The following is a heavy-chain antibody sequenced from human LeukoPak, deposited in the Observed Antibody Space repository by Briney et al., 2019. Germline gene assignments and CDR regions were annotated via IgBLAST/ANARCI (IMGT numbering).Heavy chain of an antibody. J-gene: IGHJ4*02. CDR2: ISGSGGST. CDR1: GFTFSSHA. CDR3: ATVRIEAAAGLNYFDY. D-gene: IGHD6-13*01. Sequence: TGGSLRLSCAASGFTFSSHAMSWVRQAPGKGLEWVSAISGSGGSTYYADSVKGRFTISRDNSKNTLYLQMNSLRAEDTAVYYCATVRIEAAAGLNYFDYWGQGTLVTVSS. V-gene: IGHV3-23*01.